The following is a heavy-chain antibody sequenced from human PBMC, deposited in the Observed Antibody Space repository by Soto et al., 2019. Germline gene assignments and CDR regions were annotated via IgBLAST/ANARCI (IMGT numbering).Heavy chain of an antibody. Sequence: QVQLVESGGGVVQPGRSLRLSCAASGFTFSTYGMHWVRQAPGKGLEWVAATSYDGINKYYADSVKGRLTISRDNSKNTLYLQMNSLRAEDTAVYYCAKARRLHGDYDGYFDYWGQGTLVTVSS. CDR1: GFTFSTYG. J-gene: IGHJ4*02. V-gene: IGHV3-30*18. CDR2: TSYDGINK. CDR3: AKARRLHGDYDGYFDY. D-gene: IGHD4-17*01.